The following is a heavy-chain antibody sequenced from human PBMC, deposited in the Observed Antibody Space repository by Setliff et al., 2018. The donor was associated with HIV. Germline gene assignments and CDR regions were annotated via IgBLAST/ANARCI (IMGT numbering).Heavy chain of an antibody. CDR1: GFTFGNYA. Sequence: TGGSLKLSCAASGFTFGNYAMRWVRQAPGKGLAWVSGISGSGISTYNADSVKGRFTISRDNSNNTLYLQMNSLRAEDTAVYYCAKSGYCGSSTCRNYFYYMDVWGKGTTVTVSS. D-gene: IGHD2-2*01. CDR2: ISGSGIST. J-gene: IGHJ6*03. CDR3: AKSGYCGSSTCRNYFYYMDV. V-gene: IGHV3-23*01.